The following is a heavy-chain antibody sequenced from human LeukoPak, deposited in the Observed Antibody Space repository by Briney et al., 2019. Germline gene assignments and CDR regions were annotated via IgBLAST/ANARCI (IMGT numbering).Heavy chain of an antibody. CDR1: GFTFSSYA. Sequence: HPGGSLRLSCAASGFTFSSYAMSWVRQAPGKGLEWVSAINGSGGRIYYADSVKGRFTISRDNSKNTLYLQMNSLRAEDTAVYYCARRGDGYNYHFDYWGQGTLVTVSS. J-gene: IGHJ4*02. CDR3: ARRGDGYNYHFDY. CDR2: INGSGGRI. V-gene: IGHV3-23*01. D-gene: IGHD5-24*01.